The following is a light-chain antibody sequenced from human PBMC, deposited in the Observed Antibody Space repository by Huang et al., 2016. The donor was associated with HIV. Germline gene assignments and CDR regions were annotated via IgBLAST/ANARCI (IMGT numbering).Light chain of an antibody. CDR1: QGISNS. V-gene: IGKV1-NL1*01. CDR2: AAS. Sequence: DIQMTQSPSSLSASGGDRCTITCRASQGISNSLAWYQQKPGKAPKLLLYAASRLESRVPSRFSGSGSGTDYTLTISSLLPEDFATYYCQQYYSTPYTFGQGTKLEIK. CDR3: QQYYSTPYT. J-gene: IGKJ2*01.